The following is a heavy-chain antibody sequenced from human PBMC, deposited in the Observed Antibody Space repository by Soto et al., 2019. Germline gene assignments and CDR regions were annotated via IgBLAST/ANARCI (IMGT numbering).Heavy chain of an antibody. CDR2: ISSSSSYI. D-gene: IGHD2-21*01. Sequence: GGSLRLSCAASGFTFSSYSMNWVRQPPEKGLEWVSSISSSSSYIYYADSVKGRFTISRDDTKNSLYLQMNSLRAKDTAVFYCGKGHVFVAPQNGRSFDSWGQGSLVTVSS. CDR3: GKGHVFVAPQNGRSFDS. J-gene: IGHJ4*02. CDR1: GFTFSSYS. V-gene: IGHV3-21*06.